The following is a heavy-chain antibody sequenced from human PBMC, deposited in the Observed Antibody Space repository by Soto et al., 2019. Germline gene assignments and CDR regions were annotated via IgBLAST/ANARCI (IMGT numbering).Heavy chain of an antibody. J-gene: IGHJ4*02. CDR3: XXXXXXXXXWDX. V-gene: IGHV3-7*01. D-gene: IGHD1-26*01. Sequence: EVQLVESGGALVQPGGSLRLSCAASGFSFTTYWMNWXXXXXXXXLEWVAHIKPDGSGQYYLDSVKGRFAISRDNAXXSXXXXXXXXXXXXXXXXXXXXXXXXXXXWDXWGQGTPVTVSS. CDR2: IKPDGSGQ. CDR1: GFSFTTYW.